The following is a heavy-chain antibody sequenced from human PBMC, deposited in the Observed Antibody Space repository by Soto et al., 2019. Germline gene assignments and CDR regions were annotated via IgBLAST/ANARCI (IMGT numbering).Heavy chain of an antibody. D-gene: IGHD1-7*01. J-gene: IGHJ4*02. CDR2: IYYGGST. V-gene: IGHV4-59*08. CDR1: GDSISTDY. Sequence: SETLSLTCTVSGDSISTDYWSWIRQSPGKGLEWIGFIYYGGSTNYNPSLKSRVTISVDTPKNQFSLKLSSVTAADTAVYYCGKNWNWESLSRWARGTRVTVSA. CDR3: GKNWNWESLSR.